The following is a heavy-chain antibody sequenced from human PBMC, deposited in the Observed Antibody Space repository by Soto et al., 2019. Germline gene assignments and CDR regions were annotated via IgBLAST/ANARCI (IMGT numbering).Heavy chain of an antibody. J-gene: IGHJ5*02. CDR3: ARLPYYDILTGYYQQRKYNWFNP. Sequence: SETLSLTCTVSGGSISSSSYYWGWIRQPPGKGLEWIGSIYYSGSTYYNPSLKSRVTISVDTSKNQFSLKLSSVTAADTAVYYCARLPYYDILTGYYQQRKYNWFNPWGQGTLVTVPQ. V-gene: IGHV4-39*01. CDR1: GGSISSSSYY. CDR2: IYYSGST. D-gene: IGHD3-9*01.